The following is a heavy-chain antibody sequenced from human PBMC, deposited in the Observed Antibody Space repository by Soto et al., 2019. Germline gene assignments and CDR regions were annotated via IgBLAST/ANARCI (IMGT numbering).Heavy chain of an antibody. CDR2: IIPIFGTA. D-gene: IGHD3-22*01. CDR3: AEGTSNYYDSSGYSDYYYYGMDV. V-gene: IGHV1-69*13. CDR1: GGTFSSYA. Sequence: SVKVSCKASGGTFSSYAISWVRQAPGQGLEWMGGIIPIFGTANYAQKFQGRVTITADESTSTAYMELSSLRSEDTAVYYCAEGTSNYYDSSGYSDYYYYGMDVWGQGTTVTVS. J-gene: IGHJ6*02.